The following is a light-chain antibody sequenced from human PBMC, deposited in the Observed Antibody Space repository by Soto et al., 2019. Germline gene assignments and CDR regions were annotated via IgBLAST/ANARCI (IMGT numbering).Light chain of an antibody. CDR3: SSYAGTNNRYV. CDR1: GSDIGGYNF. V-gene: IGLV2-8*01. J-gene: IGLJ1*01. Sequence: QSALTQPPSASGSPGQSVTISCTGTGSDIGGYNFVSWYQHHPGKVPKLIIYEVNKRPSGVPDRFSGSKSGNTASLTVSGLQADDEADYYCSSYAGTNNRYVFGTGTKVTVL. CDR2: EVN.